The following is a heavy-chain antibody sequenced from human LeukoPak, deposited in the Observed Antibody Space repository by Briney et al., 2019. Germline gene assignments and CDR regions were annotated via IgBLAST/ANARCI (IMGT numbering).Heavy chain of an antibody. Sequence: ASETLSLTCAVYGVSFSGYYWSWIRQPPGKGLEWIGEINHSGSTNYNPSLKSRVTISVDTSKNQFSLKLSSVTAADTAVYYCARARRTAAGTTVYYYGMDVWGQGTTVTVSS. CDR1: GVSFSGYY. CDR2: INHSGST. CDR3: ARARRTAAGTTVYYYGMDV. J-gene: IGHJ6*02. V-gene: IGHV4-34*01. D-gene: IGHD6-13*01.